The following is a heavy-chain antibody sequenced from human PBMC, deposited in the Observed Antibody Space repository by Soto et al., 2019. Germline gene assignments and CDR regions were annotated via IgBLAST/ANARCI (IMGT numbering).Heavy chain of an antibody. V-gene: IGHV3-30*18. D-gene: IGHD6-6*01. J-gene: IGHJ6*02. CDR3: AKDSSSSAYYYYGMAV. CDR2: ISYDGSNK. Sequence: PGGPHRVSSTAAWLTSGSLGRRRVRQAPGKGLEWVAVISYDGSNKYYADSVKGRFTISRDNSKNTLYLQMNSLRAEDTAVYYCAKDSSSSAYYYYGMAVWGQGTTVTVSS. CDR1: WLTSGSLG.